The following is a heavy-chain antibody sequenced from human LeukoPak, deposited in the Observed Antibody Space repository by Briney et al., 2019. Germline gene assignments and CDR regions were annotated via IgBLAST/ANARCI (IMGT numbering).Heavy chain of an antibody. CDR3: ARAVWGFGELSTGYFDY. CDR1: GDSINNDNNN. V-gene: IGHV4-61*05. D-gene: IGHD3-10*01. J-gene: IGHJ4*02. CDR2: IYYSGST. Sequence: SETLSLTCTVSGDSINNDNNNWAWIRQPPGKGLEWIGYIYYSGSTNYNPSLKSRVTISVDRSKNQFSLKLSSVTAADTAVYYCARAVWGFGELSTGYFDYWGQGTLVTVSS.